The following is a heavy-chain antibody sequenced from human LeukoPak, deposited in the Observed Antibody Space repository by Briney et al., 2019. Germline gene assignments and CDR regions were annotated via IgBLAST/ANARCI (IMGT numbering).Heavy chain of an antibody. CDR2: IYYSGST. V-gene: IGHV4-59*01. CDR3: ARVKATVTSFDI. Sequence: PSETLSLTCTVSGGSISSYYWSWIRQPPGKGLEWIGYIYYSGSTNYNPSLKSRVTISVDTSKNQFSLKLSSVTAADTAVYYCARVKATVTSFDIWGQGTMVTVSS. J-gene: IGHJ3*02. CDR1: GGSISSYY. D-gene: IGHD2/OR15-2a*01.